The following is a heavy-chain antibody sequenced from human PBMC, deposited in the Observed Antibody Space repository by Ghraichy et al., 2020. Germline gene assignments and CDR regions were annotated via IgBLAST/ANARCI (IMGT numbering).Heavy chain of an antibody. V-gene: IGHV3-13*01. D-gene: IGHD2-2*01. CDR3: ARGLQGYCNYTNCPFDQ. CDR2: IGTLGDT. Sequence: CVVSGFSFGDYDMHWVRQATGRGLEWVSSIGTLGDTYYPGSVVGRFTISRENATDSLYLQMNSLRAGDTAVYYCARGLQGYCNYTNCPFDQWGQGTLVTVSS. J-gene: IGHJ4*02. CDR1: GFSFGDYD.